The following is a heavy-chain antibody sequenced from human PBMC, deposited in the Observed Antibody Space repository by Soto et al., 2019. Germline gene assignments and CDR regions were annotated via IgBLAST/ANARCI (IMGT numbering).Heavy chain of an antibody. V-gene: IGHV4-59*01. CDR1: GGSISSYY. D-gene: IGHD4-17*01. CDR3: ASTTTVTTPGAFDI. Sequence: QVQLQESGPGLVKPSETLSLTCTVSGGSISSYYWSWIRQPPGKGLEWLGYIYYSGSTNYNPSLKSRDTISVDTSKNQFSLKLSSVTAADTAVYYCASTTTVTTPGAFDIWGQGTMVTVSS. CDR2: IYYSGST. J-gene: IGHJ3*02.